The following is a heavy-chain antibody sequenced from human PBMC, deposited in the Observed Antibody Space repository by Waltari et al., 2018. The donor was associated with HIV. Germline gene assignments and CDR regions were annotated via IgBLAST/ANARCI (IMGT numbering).Heavy chain of an antibody. CDR3: ARDVGVQGWLNDIWNFDV. CDR1: GGSITSGTYY. D-gene: IGHD5-18*01. Sequence: QVQLPESGPRLVKPSQTLSLTCTVSGGSITSGTYYWIWIRQPAGKGLEWLGRIYTSGTTTYNHSLKCRVTISIDTSKNQFSLNLSSVTAADTAVYYCARDVGVQGWLNDIWNFDVWGRGTLVTVSS. J-gene: IGHJ2*01. CDR2: IYTSGTT. V-gene: IGHV4-61*02.